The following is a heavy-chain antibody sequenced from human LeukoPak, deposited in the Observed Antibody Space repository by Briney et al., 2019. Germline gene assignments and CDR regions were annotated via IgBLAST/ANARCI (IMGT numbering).Heavy chain of an antibody. V-gene: IGHV4-61*08. Sequence: PSETLSLTCTVSRGSVSTGDYYWTWIRQPPGKGLEWIGYISYSGSTNYNPSLKSRVTISVDTSKNQFSLKLSSVTAADTAVYYCARGVDYWGQGTLVTVSS. J-gene: IGHJ4*02. CDR2: ISYSGST. CDR1: RGSVSTGDYY. CDR3: ARGVDY.